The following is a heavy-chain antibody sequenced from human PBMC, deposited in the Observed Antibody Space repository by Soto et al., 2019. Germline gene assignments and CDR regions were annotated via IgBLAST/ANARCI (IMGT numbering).Heavy chain of an antibody. D-gene: IGHD3-16*01. CDR3: TKDEKKRNYGSEYSYGLDV. Sequence: GGSLRLSCAASGFTFDDYAMHWVRQAPGKGLEWVSGISWNSNRIAYADSVKGRFTISRDTAKNSLYLQMRNLRVEDTALYYCTKDEKKRNYGSEYSYGLDVWGQGTTVTVSS. CDR1: GFTFDDYA. V-gene: IGHV3-9*01. J-gene: IGHJ6*02. CDR2: ISWNSNRI.